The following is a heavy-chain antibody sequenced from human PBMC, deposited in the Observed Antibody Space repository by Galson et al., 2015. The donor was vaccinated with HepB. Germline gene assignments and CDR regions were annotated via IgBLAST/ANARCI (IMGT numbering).Heavy chain of an antibody. CDR3: ARGGTMIVVVRALNYYGMDV. CDR1: GYTFTSYY. V-gene: IGHV1-46*01. J-gene: IGHJ6*02. Sequence: SVKVSCKASGYTFTSYYIHWVRQAPGQGLEWMGIINPSGGSTSYAQKFQGRVTMTRDTSTSTVYMELSSLRSEDTAVYYCARGGTMIVVVRALNYYGMDVWGQGTTVTVSS. D-gene: IGHD3-22*01. CDR2: INPSGGST.